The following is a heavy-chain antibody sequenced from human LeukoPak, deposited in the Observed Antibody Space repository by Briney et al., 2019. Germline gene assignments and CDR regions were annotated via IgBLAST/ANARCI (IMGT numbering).Heavy chain of an antibody. Sequence: PGGSLRLSCAASGFTFSSYEMNWVRQAPGKGLEWVSYISSSGSTIYYADSVKGRFTISRDNSKNTLYLQMNSLRAEDTAVYYCARDFNGIAAAAAFDYWGQGTLVTVSS. CDR1: GFTFSSYE. D-gene: IGHD6-13*01. CDR3: ARDFNGIAAAAAFDY. J-gene: IGHJ4*02. CDR2: ISSSGSTI. V-gene: IGHV3-48*03.